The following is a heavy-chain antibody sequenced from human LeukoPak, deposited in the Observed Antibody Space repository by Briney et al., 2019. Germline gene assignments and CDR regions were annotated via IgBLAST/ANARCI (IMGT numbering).Heavy chain of an antibody. CDR1: GYTFTSYY. CDR2: INPSGGST. V-gene: IGHV1-46*01. D-gene: IGHD2-2*01. Sequence: GASVKVSCKASGYTFTSYYMHWVRQAPGQGLEWMGMINPSGGSTNYAQKFQGRVTMTRDMSTSTVCMELSSLRSEDTAVYYCARDQGCSSTSCSIDYWGQGTLVTVSS. J-gene: IGHJ4*02. CDR3: ARDQGCSSTSCSIDY.